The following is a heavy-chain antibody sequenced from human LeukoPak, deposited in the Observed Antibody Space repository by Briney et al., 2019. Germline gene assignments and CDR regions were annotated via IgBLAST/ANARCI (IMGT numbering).Heavy chain of an antibody. V-gene: IGHV3-23*01. CDR1: GFTFSSYA. CDR2: IRSSGINT. Sequence: PGGSLRLSCAASGFTFSSYAMRWVRQAPGKGLEWVSTIRSSGINTYYADSVKGRFTISRDNSKNTLFLQMNSLRAEDTAIYFCAKAPSSWELLIDYWGQGTLVTVSS. D-gene: IGHD6-13*01. CDR3: AKAPSSWELLIDY. J-gene: IGHJ4*02.